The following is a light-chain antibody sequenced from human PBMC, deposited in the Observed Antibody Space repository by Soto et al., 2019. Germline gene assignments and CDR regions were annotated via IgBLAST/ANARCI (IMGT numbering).Light chain of an antibody. CDR1: SSDVGGYDY. Sequence: QSVLTQPPSASGSPGQSVTISCTGTSSDVGGYDYVSWYQQYPGKTPKLMIFEVTKRPSGVPDRFSGSKSGNTASLTVSGLQAEDEADYYCQSYDSSLRGYVFGTGTKVTVL. V-gene: IGLV2-8*01. J-gene: IGLJ1*01. CDR3: QSYDSSLRGYV. CDR2: EVT.